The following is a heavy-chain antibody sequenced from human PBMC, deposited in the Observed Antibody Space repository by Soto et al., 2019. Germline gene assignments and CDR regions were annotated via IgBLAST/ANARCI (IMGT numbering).Heavy chain of an antibody. J-gene: IGHJ3*02. Sequence: PGGSLRLSCAASGFTFSTYVMHWVRQAPGKGLEWVALISEDGGKKYYADSVKGRFTIPRDNSKDLLYLQMNSLRAEDTAVYYCAKPLGSGYADAFNMWGRGTMVTVSS. CDR3: AKPLGSGYADAFNM. D-gene: IGHD3-3*01. CDR1: GFTFSTYV. V-gene: IGHV3-30*18. CDR2: ISEDGGKK.